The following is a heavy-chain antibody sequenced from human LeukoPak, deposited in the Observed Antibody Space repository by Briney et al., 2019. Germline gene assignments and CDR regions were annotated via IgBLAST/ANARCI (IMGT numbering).Heavy chain of an antibody. D-gene: IGHD6-13*01. V-gene: IGHV4-34*01. CDR3: ARLSSSWYLY. CDR2: INHSGST. Sequence: SETLSLTCTVSGGSISNYYWSWIRQPPGKGLEWIGEINHSGSTNYNPSLKSRVTISVDTSKNQFSLKLSSVTAADTAVYYCARLSSSWYLYWGQGTLVTVSS. CDR1: GGSISNYY. J-gene: IGHJ4*02.